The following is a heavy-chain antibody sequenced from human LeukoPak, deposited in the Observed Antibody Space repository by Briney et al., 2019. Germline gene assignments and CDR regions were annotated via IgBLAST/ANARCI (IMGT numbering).Heavy chain of an antibody. Sequence: AASVKVSCKASGYTFTSYDITWVRQATGQGLEWMGWMNPNSGNTGYAQKFQGRVTMTRNTSISTAYMDLSSLRSEDTAVYYCARAKKQGTTVTTGWFDPWGQGTLVTVSS. J-gene: IGHJ5*02. CDR3: ARAKKQGTTVTTGWFDP. CDR2: MNPNSGNT. CDR1: GYTFTSYD. D-gene: IGHD4-11*01. V-gene: IGHV1-8*01.